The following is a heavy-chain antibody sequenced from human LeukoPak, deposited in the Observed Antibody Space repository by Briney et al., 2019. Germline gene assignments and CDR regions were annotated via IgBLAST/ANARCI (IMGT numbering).Heavy chain of an antibody. CDR1: GFTFSSYG. CDR3: ARDHSSGMVREVTCIDY. CDR2: IWYDGSNK. Sequence: GGSLRLSCAASGFTFSSYGMHWVRQAPGKGLEWVAVIWYDGSNKYYADSVKGRFTISRDNSKNTLYLQMNSLRAEDTAVYYCARDHSSGMVREVTCIDYWGQGTLVTVSS. D-gene: IGHD3-10*01. V-gene: IGHV3-33*01. J-gene: IGHJ4*02.